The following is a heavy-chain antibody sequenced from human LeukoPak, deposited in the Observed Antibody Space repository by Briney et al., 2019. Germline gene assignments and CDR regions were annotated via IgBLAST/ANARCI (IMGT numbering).Heavy chain of an antibody. Sequence: PSETLSLTCTVSGGSISSSSYYWGWIRQPPGKGLEWIGSIYYSGSTYYNPSLKSRVTVSVDTSKNQFSLKLSSVTAADTAVYYCARQGRCCSSTSCYGFDYWGQGTLVTVSS. CDR2: IYYSGST. V-gene: IGHV4-39*01. J-gene: IGHJ4*02. CDR1: GGSISSSSYY. D-gene: IGHD2-2*01. CDR3: ARQGRCCSSTSCYGFDY.